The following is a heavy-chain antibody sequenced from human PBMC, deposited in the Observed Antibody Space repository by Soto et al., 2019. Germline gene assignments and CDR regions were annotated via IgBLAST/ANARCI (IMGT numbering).Heavy chain of an antibody. CDR2: IYPGDSDT. CDR1: GYSFTSYW. V-gene: IGHV5-51*01. J-gene: IGHJ4*02. D-gene: IGHD3-22*01. Sequence: WESLNLSCKGSGYSFTSYWIGWVRQMPGKGLEWMGIIYPGDSDTRYSPSFQGQVTISADKSISTAYLQWSSLKASDTAMYYCARQKYYYDSSGYRPFDYWGQGTLVTVSS. CDR3: ARQKYYYDSSGYRPFDY.